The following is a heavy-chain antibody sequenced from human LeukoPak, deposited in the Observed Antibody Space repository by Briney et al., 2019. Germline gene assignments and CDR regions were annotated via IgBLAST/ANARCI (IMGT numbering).Heavy chain of an antibody. D-gene: IGHD3-22*01. J-gene: IGHJ4*02. CDR3: ATIPPDSYYDSSGYGDY. Sequence: ASVKVSCKASGYTFTGYYMHWVRQAPGQGLEWMGWINPNSGGTNYAQKFQGRVTTTRDTSISTAYMELSRLRSDDTAVYYCATIPPDSYYDSSGYGDYWGQGTLVTVSS. V-gene: IGHV1-2*02. CDR1: GYTFTGYY. CDR2: INPNSGGT.